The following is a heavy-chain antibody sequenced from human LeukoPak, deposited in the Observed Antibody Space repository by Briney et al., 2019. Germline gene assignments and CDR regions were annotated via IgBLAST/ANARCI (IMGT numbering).Heavy chain of an antibody. CDR1: GFTFSSYA. D-gene: IGHD3-22*01. J-gene: IGHJ4*02. V-gene: IGHV3-23*01. CDR2: ISGSGGSI. Sequence: GGSLRLSCAASGFTFSSYAMSWVRQAPGKGLEWVAAISGSGGSIYYADSVKGRFTISRDNSKNTLYLQMNSLRAEDTAVYYCAREARDSSGYYYPSDFDYWGQGTLVTVSS. CDR3: AREARDSSGYYYPSDFDY.